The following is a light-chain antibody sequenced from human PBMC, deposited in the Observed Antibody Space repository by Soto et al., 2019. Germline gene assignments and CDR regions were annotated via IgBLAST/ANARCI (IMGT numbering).Light chain of an antibody. CDR3: SSYTSSSSYV. V-gene: IGLV2-14*01. CDR1: SSDVGGYNS. J-gene: IGLJ1*01. CDR2: DVI. Sequence: SVRTQPASGSGSPGESITIPCTGTSSDVGGYNSVSWYQQYPGKAPKLMIHDVINRPSGVSNRFSGSKSGNTASLTIFGLQAEDEADYYCSSYTSSSSYVFGSGTKFTVL.